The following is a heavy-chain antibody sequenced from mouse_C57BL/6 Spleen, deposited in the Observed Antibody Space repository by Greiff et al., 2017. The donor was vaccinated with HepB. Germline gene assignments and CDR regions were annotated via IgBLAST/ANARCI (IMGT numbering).Heavy chain of an antibody. CDR1: GFTFSDYG. J-gene: IGHJ3*01. V-gene: IGHV5-17*01. CDR2: ISSGSSTI. D-gene: IGHD4-1*01. Sequence: DVMLVESGGGLVKPGGSLKLSCAASGFTFSDYGMHWVRQAPEKGLEWVAYISSGSSTIYYADTVKGRFTISRDNAKNTLFLQMTSLRSEDTAMYYCALTGTRAWFAYWGQGTLVTVSA. CDR3: ALTGTRAWFAY.